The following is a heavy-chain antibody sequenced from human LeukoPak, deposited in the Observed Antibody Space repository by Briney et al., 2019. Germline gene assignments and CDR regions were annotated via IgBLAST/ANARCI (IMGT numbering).Heavy chain of an antibody. CDR3: ASWLPAATQVEYYYYGMDV. J-gene: IGHJ6*02. CDR1: GFTFSSYS. Sequence: TGGSLRLSCAASGFTFSSYSMNWVRQAPGKGLEWVSSISSSSSYIYYADSVKGRFAISRDNAKNSLYLQMNSLRAEDTAVYYCASWLPAATQVEYYYYGMDVWGQGTTVTVSS. D-gene: IGHD2-2*01. V-gene: IGHV3-21*01. CDR2: ISSSSSYI.